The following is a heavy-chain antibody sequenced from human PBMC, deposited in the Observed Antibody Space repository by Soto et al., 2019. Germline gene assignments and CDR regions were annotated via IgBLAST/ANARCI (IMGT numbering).Heavy chain of an antibody. CDR1: GYTFTGYY. CDR3: ASYIAVAGHVDAFDI. D-gene: IGHD6-19*01. Sequence: GASVKVSCKASGYTFTGYYMHWVRQAPGQGLEWMGWINPNSGGTNYAQKFQGWVTMTRDTSISTAYMELSRLRSDDTAVYYCASYIAVAGHVDAFDIWGQGTMVTVSS. CDR2: INPNSGGT. V-gene: IGHV1-2*04. J-gene: IGHJ3*02.